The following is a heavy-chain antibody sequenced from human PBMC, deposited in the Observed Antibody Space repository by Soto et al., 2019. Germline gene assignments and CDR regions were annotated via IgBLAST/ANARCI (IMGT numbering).Heavy chain of an antibody. CDR3: ARGIEGWYQGRYYYGMDV. CDR1: GGSVSSGSYY. V-gene: IGHV4-61*01. CDR2: IYYSGST. J-gene: IGHJ6*02. Sequence: QVQLQESGPGLVKPSETLSLTCTVSGGSVSSGSYYWSWIRQPPGKGLEWIGYIYYSGSTNYNPSLKSRVTIPVDTSKNQFSLKLSSVTAADTAVYYCARGIEGWYQGRYYYGMDVWGQGTKVTVSS. D-gene: IGHD6-19*01.